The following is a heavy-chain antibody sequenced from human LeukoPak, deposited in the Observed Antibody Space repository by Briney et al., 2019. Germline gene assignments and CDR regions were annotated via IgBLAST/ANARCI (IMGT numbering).Heavy chain of an antibody. V-gene: IGHV3-74*01. CDR3: AKDENVEMAPRGPPQTYNWFDP. J-gene: IGHJ5*02. CDR2: IKSDGSST. CDR1: GFTFSSYW. Sequence: GGSLRLSCAASGFTFSSYWMHWVRQAPGKGLVWVSCIKSDGSSTIYADSVKGRFTISRDNSKNTLYLQMNSLRAEDTAVYYCAKDENVEMAPRGPPQTYNWFDPWGQGTLVTVSS. D-gene: IGHD5-24*01.